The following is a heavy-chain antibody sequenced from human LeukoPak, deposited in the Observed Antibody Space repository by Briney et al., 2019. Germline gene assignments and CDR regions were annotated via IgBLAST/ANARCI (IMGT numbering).Heavy chain of an antibody. Sequence: GGSLRLSCAASGFTFSSYSMNWVRQAPGKGLEWVSSISSSSSYIYYADSVKGRFTISRDNAKNSLYLQMNSLRAEDTAVYYCASFDIVGVVGYYGMDVWGQATTVTVSS. CDR2: ISSSSSYI. D-gene: IGHD2-15*01. J-gene: IGHJ6*02. CDR3: ASFDIVGVVGYYGMDV. CDR1: GFTFSSYS. V-gene: IGHV3-21*01.